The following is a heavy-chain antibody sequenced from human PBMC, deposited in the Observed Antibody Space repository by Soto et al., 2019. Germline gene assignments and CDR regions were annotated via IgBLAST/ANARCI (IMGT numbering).Heavy chain of an antibody. Sequence: SVKVSCKASGGTFSSYAISWVRQAPGQGLEWMGGIIPIFGTANYAQKFQGIVAITADESTSTAYMELSSLRSEDTAVYYCAREPLNYYESSGYWGAFDIWRQGIMVTVSS. V-gene: IGHV1-69*13. CDR3: AREPLNYYESSGYWGAFDI. CDR2: IIPIFGTA. D-gene: IGHD3-22*01. CDR1: GGTFSSYA. J-gene: IGHJ3*02.